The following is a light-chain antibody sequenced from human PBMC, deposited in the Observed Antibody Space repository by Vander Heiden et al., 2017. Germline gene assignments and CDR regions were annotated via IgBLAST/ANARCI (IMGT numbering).Light chain of an antibody. CDR2: AAS. CDR1: QSISSY. J-gene: IGKJ3*01. CDR3: QQSYSTPAA. Sequence: DIQMTQSPSSLSASVGDRVTITCRASQSISSYLNWYQQKPGKAPKLLIYAASSLQSGVPSRFCGSGSGTDFTLTISSLQPEDFATYYCQQSYSTPAAFGPGTKVDIK. V-gene: IGKV1-39*01.